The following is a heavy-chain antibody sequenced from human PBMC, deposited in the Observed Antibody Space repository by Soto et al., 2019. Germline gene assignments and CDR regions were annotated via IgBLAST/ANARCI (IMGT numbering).Heavy chain of an antibody. CDR1: GGSISSGDYY. Sequence: QVQLQESGPGLVKPSQTLSLTCTVSGGSISSGDYYWSWIRQPPGKGLEWIGYIYYSGSTYYNPSLKRRATLSVDTSKTQLSLKLSSVAAADTAVYSCARGRPNYYGSGRARDAFDIWVQGTMVTVST. CDR2: IYYSGST. V-gene: IGHV4-30-4*01. D-gene: IGHD3-10*01. J-gene: IGHJ3*02. CDR3: ARGRPNYYGSGRARDAFDI.